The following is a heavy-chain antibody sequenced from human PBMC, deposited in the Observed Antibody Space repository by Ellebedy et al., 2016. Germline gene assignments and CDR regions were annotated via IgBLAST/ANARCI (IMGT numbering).Heavy chain of an antibody. Sequence: GESLKISXAASGFTFSDYSVHWVRQAPGKGLEWVSVISSGGTYIYYADSVKGRFTISRDNAKKSVSLQMSSLRAEDTAVYYCARGDIVLVPAADFDSWGQGTLVIVSS. D-gene: IGHD2-2*01. CDR3: ARGDIVLVPAADFDS. V-gene: IGHV3-21*01. CDR2: ISSGGTYI. CDR1: GFTFSDYS. J-gene: IGHJ4*02.